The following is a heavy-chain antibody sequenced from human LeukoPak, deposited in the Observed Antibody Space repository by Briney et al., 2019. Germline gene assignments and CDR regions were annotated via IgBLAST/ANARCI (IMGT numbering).Heavy chain of an antibody. Sequence: PGGSLRLSCAASGFDFSTQWMSWVRQAPGKGLEWVSYISSSGSTIYYADSVKGRFTISRDNVKNSLYLQMNSLRAEDTAVYYCARDLTLCKAASGGDCYWGVFDYWGQGTLVTVSS. J-gene: IGHJ4*02. V-gene: IGHV3-48*03. CDR2: ISSSGSTI. CDR1: GFDFSTQW. D-gene: IGHD2-21*02. CDR3: ARDLTLCKAASGGDCYWGVFDY.